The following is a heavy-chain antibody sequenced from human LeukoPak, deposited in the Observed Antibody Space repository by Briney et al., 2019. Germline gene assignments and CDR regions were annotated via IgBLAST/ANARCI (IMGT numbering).Heavy chain of an antibody. CDR2: IYYSGTT. Sequence: ASETLSLTCTVSGGSITSTSYYWDWIRQPPGKGLEWIGTIYYSGTTYYSPSLKSRVTISVDTSKNQFSLKLSSVTAADTAVYYCARGPPDCSSTSCYAFDAFDIWGQGTMVTVSS. J-gene: IGHJ3*02. CDR1: GGSITSTSYY. CDR3: ARGPPDCSSTSCYAFDAFDI. D-gene: IGHD2-2*01. V-gene: IGHV4-39*07.